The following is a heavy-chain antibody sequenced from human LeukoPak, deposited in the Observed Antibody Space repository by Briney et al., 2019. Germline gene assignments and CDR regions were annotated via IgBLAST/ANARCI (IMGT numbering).Heavy chain of an antibody. CDR2: IAYTGTI. CDR3: ARDPHALDY. J-gene: IGHJ4*02. Sequence: PGGSLRLSCAASGFSFSGYSMNWVRQAPGKGLEWVAYIAYTGTIHYADSVRGRFAISGDNAKNSLYLELNSLRVEDTAVYYCARDPHALDYWGQGTRVTVSS. CDR1: GFSFSGYS. V-gene: IGHV3-48*01.